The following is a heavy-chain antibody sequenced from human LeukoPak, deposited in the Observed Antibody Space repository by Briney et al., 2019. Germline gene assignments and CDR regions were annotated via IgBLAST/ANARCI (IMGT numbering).Heavy chain of an antibody. J-gene: IGHJ4*02. CDR1: GGSFSGYY. D-gene: IGHD3-10*01. V-gene: IGHV4-34*01. CDR2: INHSGST. CDR3: ARGPRLLWFGWTGLDY. Sequence: SETLSLTCAVYGGSFSGYYWSWIRQPPGKRLEWIGEINHSGSTNYNPSLKSRVTISVDTSKNQFSLKLSSVTAADTAVYYCARGPRLLWFGWTGLDYWGQGTLVTISS.